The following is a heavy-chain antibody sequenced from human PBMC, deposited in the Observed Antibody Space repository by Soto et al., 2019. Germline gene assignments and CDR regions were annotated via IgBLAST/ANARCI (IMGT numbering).Heavy chain of an antibody. D-gene: IGHD4-17*01. CDR1: GFTFNTYS. CDR2: IWYDGTQK. V-gene: IGHV3-33*01. J-gene: IGHJ4*02. CDR3: ARAGGTTVTGLWHFDS. Sequence: LRLSCEASGFTFNTYSMHWVRQPPGKGLEWLAAIWYDGTQKYYADSVKGRFIISRDNSKKTLYLEMNSLRAEDTAVYYCARAGGTTVTGLWHFDSWGQGTLVTVSS.